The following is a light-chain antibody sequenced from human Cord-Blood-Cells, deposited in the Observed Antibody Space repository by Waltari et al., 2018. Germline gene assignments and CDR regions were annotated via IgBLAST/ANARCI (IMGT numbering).Light chain of an antibody. CDR1: QSISSY. CDR2: AAS. CDR3: QQSYSTPYT. J-gene: IGKJ2*01. Sequence: DIQMTQSPSSLSASVGDRVTINCRASQSISSYLNLYQQKPGKAPKLLIYAASSLQSGVPSRFSGSGSGTDFTLTISSLRPEDFATYYCQQSYSTPYTFGHGTKLEIK. V-gene: IGKV1-39*01.